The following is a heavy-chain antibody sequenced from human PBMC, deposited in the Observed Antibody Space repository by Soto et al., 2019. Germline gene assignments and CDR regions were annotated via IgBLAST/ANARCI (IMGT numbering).Heavy chain of an antibody. D-gene: IGHD2-2*01. CDR2: LNAGNGNT. J-gene: IGHJ4*02. V-gene: IGHV1-3*01. CDR3: AVAGYAGSWCYFDD. CDR1: GYTFTSSA. Sequence: QVQLVQSGAEVKKPGASVKVSCKASGYTFTSSAMHWVRQAPGQRLEWMGWLNAGNGNTKYSQKFQGRVTITRDTAASTAYMELSSLRSADTAVYYCAVAGYAGSWCYFDDWGQGTLVTVSS.